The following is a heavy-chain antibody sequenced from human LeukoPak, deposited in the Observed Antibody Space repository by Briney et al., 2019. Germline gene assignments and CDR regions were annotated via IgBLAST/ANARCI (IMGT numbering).Heavy chain of an antibody. CDR2: IIPIFGTA. D-gene: IGHD3-9*01. CDR1: GGTFSSYA. V-gene: IGHV1-69*01. CDR3: AGDYGDEQLRYFDWLPGAFDI. J-gene: IGHJ3*02. Sequence: SVKVSCKASGGTFSSYAISWVRQAPGQGLEWMGGIIPIFGTANYAQKFQGRVTITADESTSTAYMELSSLRSEDTAVYYCAGDYGDEQLRYFDWLPGAFDIWGQGTMVTVSS.